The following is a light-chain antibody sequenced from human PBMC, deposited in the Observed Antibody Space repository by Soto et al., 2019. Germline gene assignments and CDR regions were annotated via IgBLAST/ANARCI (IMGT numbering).Light chain of an antibody. V-gene: IGKV1-33*01. CDR3: QQYEILPT. J-gene: IGKJ5*01. CDR2: DAS. Sequence: DIQMTQSPSSMSASVGDRVTITWQASQNINNYLNWYQQTPGRAPXXLIYDASNSEAGVPSRFRGSGSGTDFTFTISRLQPEDIATYYCQQYEILPTFGQGTRLEIK. CDR1: QNINNY.